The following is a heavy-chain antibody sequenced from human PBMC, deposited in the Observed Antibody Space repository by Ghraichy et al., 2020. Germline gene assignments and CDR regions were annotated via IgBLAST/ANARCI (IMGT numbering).Heavy chain of an antibody. V-gene: IGHV3-9*01. Sequence: GGSLRLSCAASGFTFDDYAMHWVRQAPGKGLEWVSGISWNSGSIGYADSVKGRFTISRDNAKNSLYLQMNSLRAEDTALYYCAKDNHRGAREGDYYDSSGYLNDAFDIWGQGTMVTVSS. J-gene: IGHJ3*02. CDR2: ISWNSGSI. CDR3: AKDNHRGAREGDYYDSSGYLNDAFDI. D-gene: IGHD3-22*01. CDR1: GFTFDDYA.